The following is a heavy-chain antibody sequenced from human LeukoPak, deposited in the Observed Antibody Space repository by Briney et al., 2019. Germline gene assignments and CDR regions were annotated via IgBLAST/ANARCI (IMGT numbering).Heavy chain of an antibody. CDR3: ARSSPMVRGVIITRRPDGGVDY. Sequence: ASVKVSCKASGYTFTSYGISWVRQAPGQGLEWMGWISAYNGNTNYAQKLQGRVTMTTDTSTSTAYMELRSLRSDDTAVYYCARSSPMVRGVIITRRPDGGVDYWGQGTLVTVSS. CDR2: ISAYNGNT. J-gene: IGHJ4*02. CDR1: GYTFTSYG. V-gene: IGHV1-18*01. D-gene: IGHD3-10*01.